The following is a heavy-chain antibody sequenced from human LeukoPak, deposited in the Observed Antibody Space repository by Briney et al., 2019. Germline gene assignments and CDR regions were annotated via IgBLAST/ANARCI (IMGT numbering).Heavy chain of an antibody. D-gene: IGHD6-13*01. CDR3: AKNRGSSWTYGMDV. V-gene: IGHV3-23*01. CDR2: ISGSGGST. CDR1: GFTFSSYA. J-gene: IGHJ6*02. Sequence: PGGSLRLSCAASGFTFSSYATSWVRQAPGKGLEWVSLISGSGGSTYYADSVKGRFAISRDNSKNTLYLQMNSLRAEDTAVYYCAKNRGSSWTYGMDVWGQGTTVTVSS.